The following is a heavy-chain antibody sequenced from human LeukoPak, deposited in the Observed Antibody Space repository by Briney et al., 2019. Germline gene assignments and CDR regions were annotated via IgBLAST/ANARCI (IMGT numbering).Heavy chain of an antibody. J-gene: IGHJ5*02. V-gene: IGHV3-23*01. CDR3: APKGWFGETSNWFDP. D-gene: IGHD3-10*01. Sequence: GGSLRLSCAASGFTFSSYAMSWVRQAPEKGLEWVSTISGGGGSTYYADSVKGRFTISRDNSKNTLYLQMNSLRAEDTAVYYCAPKGWFGETSNWFDPWGQGPLVTVSS. CDR1: GFTFSSYA. CDR2: ISGGGGST.